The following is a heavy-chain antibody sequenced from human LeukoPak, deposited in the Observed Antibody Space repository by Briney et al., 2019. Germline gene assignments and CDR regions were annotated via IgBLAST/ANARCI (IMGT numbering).Heavy chain of an antibody. CDR2: INAGNGNT. V-gene: IGHV1-3*01. D-gene: IGHD4-17*01. Sequence: ASVKVSCKASGYTFTSYAIHWVRQAPGQRLEWMGWINAGNGNTKYSQKFQGRVTITRDTSASTAYMELSSLRSEDTAVYYCARASTVTPLHYNFDYWGQGTLVTVSS. CDR1: GYTFTSYA. CDR3: ARASTVTPLHYNFDY. J-gene: IGHJ4*02.